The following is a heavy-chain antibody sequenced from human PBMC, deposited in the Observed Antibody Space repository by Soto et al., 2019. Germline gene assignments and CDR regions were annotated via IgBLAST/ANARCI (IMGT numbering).Heavy chain of an antibody. Sequence: QVQLVESGGSVVQPGRSRRLSCAASGFTISSYTLHWVRQAPGKGLEWVALISYDGSNKYYADSVKGRFTISRDNSKNTLYLQMNSLRPEDTALFYSARGPYDFWSGYIADAFDVWGQGTMVTVST. CDR3: ARGPYDFWSGYIADAFDV. V-gene: IGHV3-30-3*01. CDR1: GFTISSYT. D-gene: IGHD3-3*01. J-gene: IGHJ3*01. CDR2: ISYDGSNK.